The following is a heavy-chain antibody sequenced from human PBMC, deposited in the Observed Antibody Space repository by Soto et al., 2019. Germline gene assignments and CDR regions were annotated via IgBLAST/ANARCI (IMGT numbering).Heavy chain of an antibody. J-gene: IGHJ4*02. CDR1: GDSISSSYW. Sequence: QVQLQESGPGLVEPSGTLSLTCAVSGDSISSSYWWSWVRQPPGKGLEWIGEIFHSGTTKYNPSLESRVTMSVDKSNNHLSLKLRSVTAADTAVYYCARQLERGDLPEGFEYWGQGTLATVSS. CDR2: IFHSGTT. CDR3: ARQLERGDLPEGFEY. V-gene: IGHV4-4*02. D-gene: IGHD1-1*01.